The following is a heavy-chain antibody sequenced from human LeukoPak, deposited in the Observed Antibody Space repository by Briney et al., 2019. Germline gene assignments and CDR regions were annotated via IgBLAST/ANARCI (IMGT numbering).Heavy chain of an antibody. CDR3: AREDSRRLRYFGARVSGMDV. CDR1: GGSFSGYY. CDR2: INHSGRT. J-gene: IGHJ6*02. D-gene: IGHD3-9*01. Sequence: SETLSLTCAVYGGSFSGYYWSWIRQPPGKGLEWIGEINHSGRTNYNPSLKSRVTISVDTSKNQFSLKLSSVTAADTAVYYCAREDSRRLRYFGARVSGMDVWGQGTTVTVSS. V-gene: IGHV4-34*01.